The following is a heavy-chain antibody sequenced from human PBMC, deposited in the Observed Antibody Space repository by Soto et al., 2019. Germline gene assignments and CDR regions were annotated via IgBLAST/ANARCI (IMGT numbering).Heavy chain of an antibody. J-gene: IGHJ4*02. V-gene: IGHV3-7*01. CDR2: IAKDGSEI. D-gene: IGHD5-12*01. CDR3: ARDGGRYYDFDS. CDR1: GFALSNHW. Sequence: GSLRLSCAASGFALSNHWMSWVRQAPGKGLEWVANIAKDGSEIFYVDSVKGRFTISRDNAKNSLYLQMNSLRAEDTAVYFCARDGGRYYDFDSWGQGTLVTVSS.